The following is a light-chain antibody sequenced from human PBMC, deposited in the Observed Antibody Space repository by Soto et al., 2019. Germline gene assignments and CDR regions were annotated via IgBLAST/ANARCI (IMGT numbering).Light chain of an antibody. Sequence: QSALTQRASVSGSPGQSITISCTGTNSDVGDYNYVSWYQQHPGKAPKLMIYEVSNRPSGVSNRFSGSKSGNTASLTISGLQAEDEADDYCSSYTSSNTWVFGGGTKLTVL. CDR2: EVS. J-gene: IGLJ3*02. CDR1: NSDVGDYNY. V-gene: IGLV2-14*01. CDR3: SSYTSSNTWV.